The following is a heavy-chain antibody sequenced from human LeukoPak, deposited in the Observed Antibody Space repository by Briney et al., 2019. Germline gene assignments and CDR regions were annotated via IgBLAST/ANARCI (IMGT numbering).Heavy chain of an antibody. CDR2: ISYTGST. CDR3: ARDWRGWSNDY. V-gene: IGHV4-39*02. J-gene: IGHJ4*02. D-gene: IGHD6-19*01. Sequence: SETLSLTCTVSDGSISNRVYYWGWIRQPPGKGLEWIGSISYTGSTYYSPSLKRRVTISVDTSKNQFSLKLNSVTAADTAVYYCARDWRGWSNDYWGQGTLVTVSS. CDR1: DGSISNRVYY.